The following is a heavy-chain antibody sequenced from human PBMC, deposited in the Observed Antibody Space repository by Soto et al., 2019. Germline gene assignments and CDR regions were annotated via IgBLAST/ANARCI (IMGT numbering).Heavy chain of an antibody. CDR1: GYRFTSYW. J-gene: IGHJ6*02. V-gene: IGHV5-51*01. CDR3: VRRAEGRPGDGYYYVALDV. Sequence: GESLKISCTVSGYRFTSYWIGWVRQMPGKGLEWMGIIYPGDSDARYSPSFQGLVTISADKSIFTAYLQWSSLKASDTAMYYCVRRAEGRPGDGYYYVALDVWGQGTTVTVSS. D-gene: IGHD6-6*01. CDR2: IYPGDSDA.